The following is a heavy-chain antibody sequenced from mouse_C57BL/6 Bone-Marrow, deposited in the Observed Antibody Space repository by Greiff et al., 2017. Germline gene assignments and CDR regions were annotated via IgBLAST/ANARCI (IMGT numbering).Heavy chain of an antibody. CDR1: GFNIKDDY. D-gene: IGHD1-1*01. CDR2: IDPENGDT. J-gene: IGHJ2*01. Sequence: VQLKESGAELVRPGASVKLSCTASGFNIKDDYMHWVKQRPEQGLEWIGWIDPENGDTEYASKFQGKATITADTSSNTAYLQLSSLTSEDTAVYYCTTLLWPYWGQGTTLTVSS. V-gene: IGHV14-4*01. CDR3: TTLLWPY.